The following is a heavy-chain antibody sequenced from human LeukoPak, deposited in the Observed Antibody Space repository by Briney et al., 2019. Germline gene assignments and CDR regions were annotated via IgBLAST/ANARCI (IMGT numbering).Heavy chain of an antibody. V-gene: IGHV1-46*01. CDR2: INPSGGST. CDR3: ARISGAFDI. Sequence: ASVKVSCKASGYTFTSYYMHWVRQAPGQGLEWMGIINPSGGSTSYAQKFQGRVTMTRDTSISTAYMELSRLRSDDTAVYYCARISGAFDIWGQGTMVTVSS. D-gene: IGHD6-25*01. CDR1: GYTFTSYY. J-gene: IGHJ3*02.